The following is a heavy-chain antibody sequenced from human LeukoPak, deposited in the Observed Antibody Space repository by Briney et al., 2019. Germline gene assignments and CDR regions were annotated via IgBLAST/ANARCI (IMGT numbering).Heavy chain of an antibody. D-gene: IGHD3-9*01. J-gene: IGHJ6*03. CDR2: ISFDETKK. V-gene: IGHV3-30*04. CDR1: GFTFKSYS. Sequence: GGSLRLSCAASGFTFKSYSIYWVRQAPGKGLEWVAVISFDETKKYYADSVKGRFTISRDNSKNTLYLQMNSLRAEDTAVYYCAKDGPTPSIRYFDWLLSDNYYYYMDVWGKGTTVTVSS. CDR3: AKDGPTPSIRYFDWLLSDNYYYYMDV.